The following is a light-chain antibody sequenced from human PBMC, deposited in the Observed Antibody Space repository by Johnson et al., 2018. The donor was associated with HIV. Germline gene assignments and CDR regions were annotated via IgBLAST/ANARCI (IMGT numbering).Light chain of an antibody. CDR3: GTWDSSLSAYV. CDR2: ENN. Sequence: QSVLTQPPSVSVAPGQKVTISCSGSNSNIGNNYVSWYQQLPGTAPKLLIYENNKRPSGIPDRFSGSKSGTSATLGITGLQTGDEADYYCGTWDSSLSAYVFGTGTKVTAL. J-gene: IGLJ1*01. CDR1: NSNIGNNY. V-gene: IGLV1-51*02.